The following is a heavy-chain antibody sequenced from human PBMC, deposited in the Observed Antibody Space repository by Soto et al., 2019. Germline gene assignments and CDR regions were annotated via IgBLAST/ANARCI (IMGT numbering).Heavy chain of an antibody. D-gene: IGHD3-22*01. Sequence: GASVKVSCKASGYTFTSYYMHWVRQAPGQGLEWMGIINPSGGSTSYAQKLQGRVTMTRDTSTSTVYMELSSLRSEDTAVYYCARIPVYYYDSSGYQFDYWRQGTLVTVSS. J-gene: IGHJ4*02. CDR2: INPSGGST. CDR3: ARIPVYYYDSSGYQFDY. V-gene: IGHV1-46*01. CDR1: GYTFTSYY.